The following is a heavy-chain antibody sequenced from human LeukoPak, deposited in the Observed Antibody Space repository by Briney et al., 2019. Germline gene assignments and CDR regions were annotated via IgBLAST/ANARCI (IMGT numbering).Heavy chain of an antibody. CDR2: IIPIFGTA. CDR3: ARSVVVVAALGWFDP. CDR1: GGTFISYA. J-gene: IGHJ5*02. Sequence: ASVKVSFTASGGTFISYAISWVRQAPGQGLEWMGGIIPIFGTANYAQKFQGRVTITADESTSTAYMELSSLRSEDTAVYYCARSVVVVAALGWFDPWGQGTLVTVSS. V-gene: IGHV1-69*13. D-gene: IGHD2-15*01.